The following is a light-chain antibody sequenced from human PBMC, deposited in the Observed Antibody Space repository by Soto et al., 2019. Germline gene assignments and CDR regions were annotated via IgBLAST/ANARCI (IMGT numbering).Light chain of an antibody. Sequence: QSVLTQPPSVSGAPGQRVTISCTGSSSNIGAGYDVHWYQQLPGTAPRLLIFRDGQRPSGVPARFFGSKSDTSASLAITGLRSEDEAHYYCAVWDNSMTAWVFGGGTKVTVL. V-gene: IGLV1-40*01. CDR3: AVWDNSMTAWV. CDR1: SSNIGAGYD. CDR2: RDG. J-gene: IGLJ3*02.